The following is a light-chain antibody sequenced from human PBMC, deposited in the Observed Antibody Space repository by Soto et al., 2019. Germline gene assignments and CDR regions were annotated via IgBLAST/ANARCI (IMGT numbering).Light chain of an antibody. CDR1: SGDIGTYKY. V-gene: IGLV2-8*01. Sequence: QSVLTQPPSASGSLGQSVTISCTGTSGDIGTYKYVSWYQHLPGQAPKLIIYDVTDRPSGVPDRFSGSKSGNTASLTVSGLQTDDEDDYYCTSYAGSNDWLFGGGTKLTVL. CDR2: DVT. J-gene: IGLJ2*01. CDR3: TSYAGSNDWL.